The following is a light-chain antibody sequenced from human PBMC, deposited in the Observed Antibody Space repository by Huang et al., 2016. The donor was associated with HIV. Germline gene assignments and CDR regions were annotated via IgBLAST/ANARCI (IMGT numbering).Light chain of an antibody. Sequence: IVLTQSPATLSWYLGERVTLSCRASQSISNHLAWYQQGPGQAPRLLIYDASNRVAGVPARFSGSGSGTDFTLTISSLEPEDFALYYCQQHHSWLTFGGGTKLEVK. CDR1: QSISNH. CDR3: QQHHSWLT. J-gene: IGKJ4*01. CDR2: DAS. V-gene: IGKV3-11*01.